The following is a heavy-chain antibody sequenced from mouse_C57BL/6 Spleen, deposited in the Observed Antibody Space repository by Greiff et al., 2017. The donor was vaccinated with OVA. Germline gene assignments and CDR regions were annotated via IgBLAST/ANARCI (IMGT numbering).Heavy chain of an antibody. J-gene: IGHJ1*03. D-gene: IGHD4-1*01. CDR2: IDPSDSET. Sequence: QVQLQQPGAELVRPGSSVKLSCKASGYTFTSYWMHWVKQRPIQGLEWIGNIDPSDSETHYNQKFKDKATLTVDKSSSTAYMQLSSLTSEDSAVYYCAAGLGQWYFDVWGTGTTVTVSS. V-gene: IGHV1-52*01. CDR1: GYTFTSYW. CDR3: AAGLGQWYFDV.